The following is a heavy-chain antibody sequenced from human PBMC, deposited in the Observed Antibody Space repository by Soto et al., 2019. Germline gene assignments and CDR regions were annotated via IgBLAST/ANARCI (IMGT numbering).Heavy chain of an antibody. Sequence: GGSLRLSCPASGFTFSSYAMSWVRQAPGKGLEWVSATSGSGGSTYYADSVKGRFTISRDNSKNTLYLQMSSLKTEDTAVYYCTTLGPGYNTYAFDYWGQGLLVTVSS. J-gene: IGHJ4*02. V-gene: IGHV3-23*01. D-gene: IGHD5-18*01. CDR1: GFTFSSYA. CDR2: TSGSGGST. CDR3: TTLGPGYNTYAFDY.